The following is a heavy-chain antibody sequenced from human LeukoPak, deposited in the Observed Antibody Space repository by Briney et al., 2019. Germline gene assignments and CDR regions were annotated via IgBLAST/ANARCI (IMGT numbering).Heavy chain of an antibody. V-gene: IGHV1-69*01. CDR3: APRELRANWFDP. D-gene: IGHD1-26*01. J-gene: IGHJ5*02. Sequence: ASVKVSCKASGGTFISYAISWVRQAPGQGLEWMGGIIPIFGTANYAQKFQGRVTITADESTSTAYMELSSLRSEDTAVYYCAPRELRANWFDPWGQGTLVTVSS. CDR2: IIPIFGTA. CDR1: GGTFISYA.